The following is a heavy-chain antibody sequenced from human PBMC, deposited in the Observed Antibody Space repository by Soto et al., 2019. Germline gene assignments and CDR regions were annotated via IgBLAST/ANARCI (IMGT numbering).Heavy chain of an antibody. Sequence: SQTLSLTCALSGDSVSGNSAAWNWIRQSPSRGLEWLGRTYYRSRWYNDYAVSVKSRITFTPDTSKNQFSLHLNSVTPEDTAVYYCARELPYYVSSDSYLDYWGQGALVTVSS. J-gene: IGHJ4*02. CDR2: TYYRSRWYN. CDR3: ARELPYYVSSDSYLDY. CDR1: GDSVSGNSAA. V-gene: IGHV6-1*01. D-gene: IGHD3-16*01.